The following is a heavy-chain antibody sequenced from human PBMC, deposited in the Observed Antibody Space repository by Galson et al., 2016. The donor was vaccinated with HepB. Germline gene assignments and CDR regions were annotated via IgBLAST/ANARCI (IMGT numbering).Heavy chain of an antibody. J-gene: IGHJ4*02. D-gene: IGHD1-26*01. V-gene: IGHV4-59*01. CDR3: ARAKSGTYPSPLDY. CDR2: LYSSGNT. Sequence: SETLSLTCTVSGGSINDYYWTWIRQPPGKGLECIGSLYSSGNTNYNPYLKSRVTISVDTSRNHFSLKLTSVTAADTAVYYCARAKSGTYPSPLDYWGQGTLVTVSS. CDR1: GGSINDYY.